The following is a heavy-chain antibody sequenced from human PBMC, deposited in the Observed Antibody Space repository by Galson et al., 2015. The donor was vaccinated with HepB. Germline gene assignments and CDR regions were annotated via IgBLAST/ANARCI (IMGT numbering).Heavy chain of an antibody. CDR1: GFTFSNAW. V-gene: IGHV3-15*07. CDR3: TTEGRGSGSRHPPLYYYGMDV. CDR2: IKSKTDGGTT. J-gene: IGHJ6*02. D-gene: IGHD3-10*01. Sequence: SLRLSCAASGFTFSNAWMNWVRQAPGKGLEWVGRIKSKTDGGTTDYAAPVKGRFTISRDDSKNTLYLQMNSLKTEDTAVYYCTTEGRGSGSRHPPLYYYGMDVWGQGTTVTVSS.